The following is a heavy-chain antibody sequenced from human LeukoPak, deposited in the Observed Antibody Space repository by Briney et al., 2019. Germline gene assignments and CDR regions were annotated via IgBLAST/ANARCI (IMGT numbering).Heavy chain of an antibody. Sequence: PGGSLRLSCAASGLTFSSYAMNWVRQASGKGLEWVSGITDNGRKTYYADSVKGRFSISRDNSKNTLYLQMNSLRAEDTAVYYCAKDAYDSSGYRFDYWGQGTLVTVSS. J-gene: IGHJ4*02. CDR2: ITDNGRKT. CDR1: GLTFSSYA. V-gene: IGHV3-23*01. D-gene: IGHD3-22*01. CDR3: AKDAYDSSGYRFDY.